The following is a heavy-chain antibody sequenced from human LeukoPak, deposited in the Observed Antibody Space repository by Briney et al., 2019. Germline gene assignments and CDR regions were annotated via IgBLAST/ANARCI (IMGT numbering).Heavy chain of an antibody. CDR2: ISGSGSST. CDR1: GFTFSSYA. Sequence: GGSLRLSCAASGFTFSSYAMSWVRQAPGKGLEWVSTISGSGSSTYYADSVKGRFTISRDNAKNSLYLQMNSLRAEDTAVYYCARGVAGDYWGQGTLVTVSS. D-gene: IGHD6-19*01. J-gene: IGHJ4*02. V-gene: IGHV3-23*01. CDR3: ARGVAGDY.